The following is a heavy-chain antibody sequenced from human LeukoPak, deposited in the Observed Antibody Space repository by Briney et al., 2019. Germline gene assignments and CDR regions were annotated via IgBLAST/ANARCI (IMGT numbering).Heavy chain of an antibody. V-gene: IGHV3-74*01. CDR3: AKGFYYYDSSGLFDY. J-gene: IGHJ4*02. CDR1: GLTFSSHW. Sequence: GGSLRLSCAASGLTFSSHWMHWVRQAPGKGLMWVSRITNDGSSTTYADSVKGRFTISRDNSKNTLYLQMNSLRAEDTAVYYCAKGFYYYDSSGLFDYWGQGTLVTVSS. CDR2: ITNDGSST. D-gene: IGHD3-22*01.